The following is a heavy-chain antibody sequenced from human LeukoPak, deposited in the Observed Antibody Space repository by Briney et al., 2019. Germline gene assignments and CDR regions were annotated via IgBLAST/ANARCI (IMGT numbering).Heavy chain of an antibody. Sequence: GGSLRLSCAASGFTFSSSAMSWVRQTPGKGLEWVGIMSNSGENTFYGEAVKGRFTISRDNSQNTLYLQMNSLRPEDTAVYYCAKGGASVTRYVDYWGQGTLVTVSS. D-gene: IGHD4-17*01. J-gene: IGHJ4*02. CDR1: GFTFSSSA. CDR3: AKGGASVTRYVDY. V-gene: IGHV3-30*18. CDR2: MSNSGENT.